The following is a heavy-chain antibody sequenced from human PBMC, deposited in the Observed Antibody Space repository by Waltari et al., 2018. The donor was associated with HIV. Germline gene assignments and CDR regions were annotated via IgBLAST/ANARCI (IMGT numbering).Heavy chain of an antibody. CDR2: IYSGGST. Sequence: EVQLVESGGGLVQPGGSLRLSGAASGFTVSSTYMSWVRQAPGKGLEWVSVIYSGGSTYYADSVKGRFTISRDNSKNTLYLQMNSLRAEDTAVYYCARGCYDSSGYYYERSYYFDYWGQGTLGHRLL. CDR1: GFTVSSTY. J-gene: IGHJ4*02. D-gene: IGHD3-22*01. CDR3: ARGCYDSSGYYYERSYYFDY. V-gene: IGHV3-66*02.